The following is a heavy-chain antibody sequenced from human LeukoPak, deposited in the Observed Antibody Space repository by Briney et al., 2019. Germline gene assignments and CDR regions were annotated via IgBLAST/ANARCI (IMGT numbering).Heavy chain of an antibody. CDR3: ASLSGVRFLEWLPDY. CDR1: GGTFSSYA. D-gene: IGHD3-3*01. Sequence: ASVKVSCKASGGTFSSYAISWVRQAPGQGLEWMGGITPIFGTANYAQKFQGRVTITADESTSTAYMELSSLRSEDTAVYYCASLSGVRFLEWLPDYWGQGTLVTASS. CDR2: ITPIFGTA. J-gene: IGHJ4*02. V-gene: IGHV1-69*13.